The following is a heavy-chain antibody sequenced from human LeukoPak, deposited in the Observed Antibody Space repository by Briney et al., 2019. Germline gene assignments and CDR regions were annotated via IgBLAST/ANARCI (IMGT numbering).Heavy chain of an antibody. J-gene: IGHJ6*03. CDR3: AKDLIEVGPSRFRNYYYYMDV. V-gene: IGHV3-23*01. CDR1: GFTFSSYA. CDR2: IGGSGDST. Sequence: GGSLRLSCAASGFTFSSYAMSWVRQAPGKGLEWVSAIGGSGDSTYYADSVKGRFTISRDNSKNTLYLQMNSLRAEDTAVYYCAKDLIEVGPSRFRNYYYYMDVWGKGTTVTVSS. D-gene: IGHD1-26*01.